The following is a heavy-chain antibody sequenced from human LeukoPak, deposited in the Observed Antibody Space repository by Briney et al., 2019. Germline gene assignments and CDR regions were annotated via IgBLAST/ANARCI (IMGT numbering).Heavy chain of an antibody. D-gene: IGHD3-3*01. Sequence: GESLKISCKGSGYSFTSYWIGWVRQMPGKGLEWMGIIYPGDSDTRYSPSFQGQVTISADKSISTAYLQWSSLKASDTAMYYCARTYYDFWSGYYLAGNEYYYFDYWGQGTLVTVSS. V-gene: IGHV5-51*01. CDR1: GYSFTSYW. CDR3: ARTYYDFWSGYYLAGNEYYYFDY. J-gene: IGHJ4*02. CDR2: IYPGDSDT.